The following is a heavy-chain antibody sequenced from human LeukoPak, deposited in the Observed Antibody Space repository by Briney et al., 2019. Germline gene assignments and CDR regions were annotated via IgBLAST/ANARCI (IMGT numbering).Heavy chain of an antibody. CDR2: IHYSGST. J-gene: IGHJ3*02. CDR3: ARLVGATTPLDI. Sequence: SETLSLTCTVSGGSISSYCWSWIRQPPGKGLEWIGYIHYSGSTNYNPSLKSRVTISVDTSKNRFSLKLSSVTAADTAVYYCARLVGATTPLDIWGQGTMVTVSS. CDR1: GGSISSYC. V-gene: IGHV4-59*08. D-gene: IGHD1-26*01.